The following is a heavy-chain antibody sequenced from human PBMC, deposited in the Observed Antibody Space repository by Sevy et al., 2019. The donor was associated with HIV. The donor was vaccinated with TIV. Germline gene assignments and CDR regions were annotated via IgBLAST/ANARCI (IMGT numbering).Heavy chain of an antibody. CDR1: GFTFSDYA. V-gene: IGHV3-30*03. CDR3: ARRDVNHQYLMDY. Sequence: GGSLRLSCAASGFTFSDYAMHWVRQAPGKGLEWLSYISYDEGDRYYLDSVRGRFSVSRDISKRTLFLQMNDLRPEDTAVYYCARRDVNHQYLMDYWGQGILVTVSS. D-gene: IGHD2-8*01. CDR2: ISYDEGDR. J-gene: IGHJ4*02.